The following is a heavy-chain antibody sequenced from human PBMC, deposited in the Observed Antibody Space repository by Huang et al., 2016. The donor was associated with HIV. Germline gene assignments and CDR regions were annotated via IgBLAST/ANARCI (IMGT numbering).Heavy chain of an antibody. V-gene: IGHV4-34*02. Sequence: QVQLQQWGAALLKPSETLSLTCAVSGGSFSGHYWTWIRQPPGRGQAWLGEMRDSGSTTYNPSRKSRVTISGDTSQSQFSLKLNSVTAADTAIYYCARMFKYDSGGYWGNDAFDIWGQGTMVTVSS. J-gene: IGHJ3*02. CDR1: GGSFSGHY. D-gene: IGHD3-22*01. CDR2: MRDSGST. CDR3: ARMFKYDSGGYWGNDAFDI.